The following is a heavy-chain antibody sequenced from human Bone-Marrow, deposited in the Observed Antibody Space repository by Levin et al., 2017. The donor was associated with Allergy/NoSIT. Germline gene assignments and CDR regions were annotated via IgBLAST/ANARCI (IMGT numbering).Heavy chain of an antibody. CDR1: GYTFTSYD. J-gene: IGHJ6*02. V-gene: IGHV1-8*01. D-gene: IGHD1-7*01. CDR3: ARGIVELELRHYDDGMDV. CDR2: MNPNSGNT. Sequence: ASVKVSCKASGYTFTSYDINWVRQATGQGLEWMGWMNPNSGNTGYAQKFQGRVTMTRNTSISTAYMELSSLRSEDTAVYYCARGIVELELRHYDDGMDVWGQGTTVTVSS.